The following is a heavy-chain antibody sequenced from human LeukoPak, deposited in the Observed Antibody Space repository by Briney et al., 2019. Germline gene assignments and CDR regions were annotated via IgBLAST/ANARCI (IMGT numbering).Heavy chain of an antibody. Sequence: SETLSLTCAVYGGSFSGYYWSWIRQPPGKGLEWIGEINHSGSTNYNPSLKSRVTISVDTSKNQFSLKLSSVTAADTAVYYCARSRGDYDILTGYYSLDYFDYWGQGTLVTVSS. D-gene: IGHD3-9*01. CDR1: GGSFSGYY. CDR3: ARSRGDYDILTGYYSLDYFDY. J-gene: IGHJ4*02. CDR2: INHSGST. V-gene: IGHV4-34*01.